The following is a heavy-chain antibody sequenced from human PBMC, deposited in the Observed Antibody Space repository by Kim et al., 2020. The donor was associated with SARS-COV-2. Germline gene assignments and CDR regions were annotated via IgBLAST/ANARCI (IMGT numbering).Heavy chain of an antibody. CDR3: ARPENDYGDYEGAFDI. D-gene: IGHD4-17*01. Sequence: GESLKISCKGSGYSFTSYWIGWVRQMPGKGLEWMGIIYPGDSDTRYSPSFQGQVTISADKSISTAYLQWSSLKASDTAMYYCARPENDYGDYEGAFDIWGQGTMVTVSS. CDR1: GYSFTSYW. V-gene: IGHV5-51*01. CDR2: IYPGDSDT. J-gene: IGHJ3*02.